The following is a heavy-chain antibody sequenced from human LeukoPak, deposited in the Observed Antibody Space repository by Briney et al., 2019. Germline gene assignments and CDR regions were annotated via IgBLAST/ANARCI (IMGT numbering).Heavy chain of an antibody. CDR3: ARGSARFGEFDFDY. CDR1: GYTFTGYY. J-gene: IGHJ4*02. D-gene: IGHD3-10*01. V-gene: IGHV1-2*02. CDR2: INPNSGDT. Sequence: ASVKVSCKASGYTFTGYYMHWVRQAPGQGPVWMGWINPNSGDTNYAQKFQGRVTMTRDTSISTAYMELNRLRSDDTAVHYCARGSARFGEFDFDYWGQGTLVTVSS.